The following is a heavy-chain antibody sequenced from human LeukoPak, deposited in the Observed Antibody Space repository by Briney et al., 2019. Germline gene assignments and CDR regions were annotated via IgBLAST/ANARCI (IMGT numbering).Heavy chain of an antibody. CDR2: ISSSSNQI. CDR3: ARSSPVAIDY. V-gene: IGHV3-21*01. J-gene: IGHJ4*02. D-gene: IGHD4-23*01. CDR1: GFTFSSYY. Sequence: GGSLRLSCAASGFTFSSYYMNRVRQAPGKGLEWVSYISSSSNQIYYADSVKSRFTISRDNAKNSLYLQMSSLRAEDTAVYYCARSSPVAIDYWGQGSLVTVSS.